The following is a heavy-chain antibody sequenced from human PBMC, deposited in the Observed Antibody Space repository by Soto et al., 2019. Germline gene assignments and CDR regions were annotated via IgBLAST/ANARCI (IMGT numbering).Heavy chain of an antibody. CDR1: GFTFNNYS. D-gene: IGHD5-18*01. V-gene: IGHV3-23*01. Sequence: EVRLLESGGGLVQPGGSLTLSCATSGFTFNNYSMSWVRQAPGKGLEWVSSINRGGGPYYADSVKGRFTISRDNSKNMLYLRMNSLRADDTAVYFCARADGPLPVTLLGFWGQGTLFTVSS. J-gene: IGHJ4*02. CDR3: ARADGPLPVTLLGF. CDR2: INRGGGP.